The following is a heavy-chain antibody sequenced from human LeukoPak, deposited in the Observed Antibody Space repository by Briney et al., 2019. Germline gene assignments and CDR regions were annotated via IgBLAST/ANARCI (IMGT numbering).Heavy chain of an antibody. CDR1: GFTFSSYG. Sequence: GGSLRLSCAASGFTFSSYGMHWVRQAPGKGLEWVAVIWYDGSNKYYADSVKGRFTISRDNSKNTLYLQMNSLRAEDTAVYYCARDWEEMATNYYYYYYMDVWGKGTTVTVSS. J-gene: IGHJ6*03. D-gene: IGHD5-24*01. V-gene: IGHV3-33*08. CDR3: ARDWEEMATNYYYYYYMDV. CDR2: IWYDGSNK.